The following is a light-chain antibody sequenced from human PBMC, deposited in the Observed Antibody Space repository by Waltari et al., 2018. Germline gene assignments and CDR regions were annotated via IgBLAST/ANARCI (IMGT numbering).Light chain of an antibody. V-gene: IGLV1-51*02. CDR3: GTWDSSLSGAV. Sequence: QSVLTQPPSVSAAPGQRVTISCSGGSSNIGNNYVSWYRQFPGHAPKRPSYTESERPSCFPGGFPGAKSGTSATLDITGLQAGDEADYYCGTWDSSLSGAVFGGGTHLTVL. CDR1: SSNIGNNY. J-gene: IGLJ7*01. CDR2: TES.